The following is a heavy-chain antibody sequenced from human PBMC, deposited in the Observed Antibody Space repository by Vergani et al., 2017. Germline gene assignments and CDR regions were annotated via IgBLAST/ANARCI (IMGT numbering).Heavy chain of an antibody. CDR1: GYTFTSYY. D-gene: IGHD3-10*01. V-gene: IGHV1-46*01. J-gene: IGHJ6*02. CDR2: INPSGGST. CDR3: ARDLYYYGSGSYYGGDYYGMDV. Sequence: QVQLVQSGAEVKKPGASVKVSCKASGYTFTSYYMHWVRQAPGQGLEWMGIINPSGGSTSYAQKFQGRVTMTRDTSTSTVYMELSSLRSEDTAVYYCARDLYYYGSGSYYGGDYYGMDVWGQGTTVTVSS.